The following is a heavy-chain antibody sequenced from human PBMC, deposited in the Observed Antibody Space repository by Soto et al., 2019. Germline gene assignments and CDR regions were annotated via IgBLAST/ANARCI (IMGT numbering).Heavy chain of an antibody. D-gene: IGHD3-3*01. Sequence: SQTLSLTCAISGDSVSSNSAAWNWIRQSPSRGLEWLGRTYYRSKWYNDYAVSVKSRITINPDTSKNQFSLQLNSVTPEDTAVYYCARDLYYDFWSGGVEWFDPWGQGTLVTVS. CDR1: GDSVSSNSAA. CDR3: ARDLYYDFWSGGVEWFDP. V-gene: IGHV6-1*01. J-gene: IGHJ5*02. CDR2: TYYRSKWYN.